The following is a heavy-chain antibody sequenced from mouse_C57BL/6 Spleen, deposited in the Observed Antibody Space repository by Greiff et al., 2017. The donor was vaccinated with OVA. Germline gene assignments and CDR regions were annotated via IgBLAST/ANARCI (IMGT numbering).Heavy chain of an antibody. CDR2: INPNNGGT. Sequence: EVQLQQSGPELAKPGASVKISCKASGYTFTDYSMNWVKQSHGKSLEWIGDINPNNGGTRYNQKFKDKATLTVDKSSSTAYMELRSLTSEDSAVYYCAGTGVDYWGQGTTLTVSS. J-gene: IGHJ2*01. V-gene: IGHV1-26*01. CDR3: AGTGVDY. CDR1: GYTFTDYS. D-gene: IGHD4-1*01.